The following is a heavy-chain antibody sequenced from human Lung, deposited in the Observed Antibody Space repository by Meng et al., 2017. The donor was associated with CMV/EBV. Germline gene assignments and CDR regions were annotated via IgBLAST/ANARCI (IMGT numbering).Heavy chain of an antibody. CDR3: ARTSSSGLTPFDP. CDR1: GGSISSSSYY. Sequence: LXCTVSGGSISSSSYYWGWIRQPPGKGLEWIGSIYYSGSTYYNPSLKSRVTISVDTSKNQFSLKLSSVTAADTAVYYCARTSSSGLTPFDPWVQGTXVTVSS. J-gene: IGHJ5*02. D-gene: IGHD6-19*01. CDR2: IYYSGST. V-gene: IGHV4-39*01.